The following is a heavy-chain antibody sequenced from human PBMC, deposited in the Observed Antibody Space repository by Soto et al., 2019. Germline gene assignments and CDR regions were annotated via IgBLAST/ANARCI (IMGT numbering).Heavy chain of an antibody. J-gene: IGHJ4*02. CDR2: INPSGDSA. V-gene: IGHV1-46*01. D-gene: IGHD3-22*01. CDR1: GYIFSSYY. Sequence: VASVKVSCKASGYIFSSYYMHWVRQAPRRGLESIGVINPSGDSASYAQKFQGRVTMTRDTSTSTVYMDMSSLRSEDTSVYYCGRVRCSMIVAANEDFDSCGQCTLVTLYS. CDR3: GRVRCSMIVAANEDFDS.